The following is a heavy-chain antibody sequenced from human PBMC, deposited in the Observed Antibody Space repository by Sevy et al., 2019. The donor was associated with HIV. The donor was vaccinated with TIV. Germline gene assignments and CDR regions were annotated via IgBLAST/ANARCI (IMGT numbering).Heavy chain of an antibody. CDR2: ISGSSNYI. V-gene: IGHV3-21*06. CDR3: ARGPPDGSYDYFDY. CDR1: GFTFSSYS. D-gene: IGHD1-26*01. Sequence: GESLKISCAASGFTFSSYSMNWVRQAPGEGLEWVSSISGSSNYIYYAESLKGRFIISRDNAKNTLYLQMNSLRADDTAMYYCARGPPDGSYDYFDYWGQGTLVTVSS. J-gene: IGHJ4*02.